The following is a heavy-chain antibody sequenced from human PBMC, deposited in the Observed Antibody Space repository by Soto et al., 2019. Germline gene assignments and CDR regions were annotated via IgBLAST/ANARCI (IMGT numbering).Heavy chain of an antibody. Sequence: PSETLSLTCAVSGGCISSGGYSWSWIRHPPGKGLEWIGYIYHSGSTYYNPSLKSRVTISVDRSKNQFSLKLSSVTAADTAVYYCARDNGYSYGYTLGHWGQGTLVTVS. V-gene: IGHV4-30-2*01. D-gene: IGHD5-18*01. CDR3: ARDNGYSYGYTLGH. J-gene: IGHJ4*02. CDR1: GGCISSGGYS. CDR2: IYHSGST.